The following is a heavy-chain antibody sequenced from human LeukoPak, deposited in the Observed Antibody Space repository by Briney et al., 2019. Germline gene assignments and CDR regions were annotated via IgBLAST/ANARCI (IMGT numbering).Heavy chain of an antibody. V-gene: IGHV3-9*01. CDR3: AKGRSSGGSSYLLYSSGWYLDY. CDR2: ISWNSGSI. D-gene: IGHD2-15*01. CDR1: GFTFSSYE. Sequence: PGGSLRLSCAASGFTFSSYEMNWVRQAPGKGLEWVSGISWNSGSIGYADSVKGRFTISRDNAKNSLYLQMNSLRAEDTALYYCAKGRSSGGSSYLLYSSGWYLDYWGQGTLVTVSS. J-gene: IGHJ4*02.